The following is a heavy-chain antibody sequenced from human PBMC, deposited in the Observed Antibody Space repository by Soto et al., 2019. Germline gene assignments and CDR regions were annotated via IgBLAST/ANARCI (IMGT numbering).Heavy chain of an antibody. Sequence: SETLSLTCTVSGGSISSSSYYWGWIRQPPGKGLEWIGSIYYSGSTYYNPSLKSRVTISVDTSKNQFSLKLSSVTAADTAVYYCARGVWFGGLWYYYYGMDVWGQGTTVTVSS. CDR2: IYYSGST. CDR1: GGSISSSSYY. CDR3: ARGVWFGGLWYYYYGMDV. D-gene: IGHD3-10*01. J-gene: IGHJ6*02. V-gene: IGHV4-39*01.